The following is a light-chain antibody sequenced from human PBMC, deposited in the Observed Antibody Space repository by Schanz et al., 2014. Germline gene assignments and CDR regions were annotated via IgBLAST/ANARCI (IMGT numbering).Light chain of an antibody. CDR2: EVT. V-gene: IGLV2-23*02. CDR1: SSDVASYKL. CDR3: CSYAQDGTTVV. J-gene: IGLJ2*01. Sequence: QSALIQPASVSGSPGQSITISCTGTSSDVASYKLVSWYQQHPGKAPKLMIYEVTKRPSGVSNRFSGSKSGNTASLTISGVQDEDEADYHCCSYAQDGTTVVFGGGTKLTVL.